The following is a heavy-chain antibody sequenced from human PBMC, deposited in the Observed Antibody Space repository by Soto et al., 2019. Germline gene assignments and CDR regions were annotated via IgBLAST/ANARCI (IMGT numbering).Heavy chain of an antibody. D-gene: IGHD2-2*01. CDR1: GFTVSSNY. J-gene: IGHJ4*02. CDR2: IYSGGST. CDR3: ARDRPSARSSHCYFDY. Sequence: GGSLRLSCAASGFTVSSNYMSWVRQAPGKGLERVSVIYSGGSTYYADSVKGRFTISRDNSKNTLYLQMNSLRAEDTPVYSCARDRPSARSSHCYFDYWGQGTLVTVSS. V-gene: IGHV3-53*01.